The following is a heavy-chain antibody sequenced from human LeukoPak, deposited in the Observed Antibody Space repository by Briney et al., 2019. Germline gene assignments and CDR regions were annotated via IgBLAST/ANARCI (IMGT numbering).Heavy chain of an antibody. CDR2: INAGNGNT. J-gene: IGHJ4*02. Sequence: ASVKVSCMASGYTFTSYAMHWVRQAPGQRLEWMGWINAGNGNTKYSQKFQGRVTITRDTSASTAYMELSSLRSEDTAVYYCARADYGGNFYFDYWGQGTLVTVSS. CDR3: ARADYGGNFYFDY. D-gene: IGHD4-23*01. V-gene: IGHV1-3*01. CDR1: GYTFTSYA.